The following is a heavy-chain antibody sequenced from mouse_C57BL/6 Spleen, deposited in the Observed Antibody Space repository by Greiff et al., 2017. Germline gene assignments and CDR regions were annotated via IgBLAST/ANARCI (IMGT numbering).Heavy chain of an antibody. D-gene: IGHD1-1*01. Sequence: EVKVEESGGGLVKPGGSLKLSCAASGFTFSSYTMSWVRQTPEKRLEWVATISGGGGNTYYPDSVKGRFTISRDNAKNTLYLQMSSLRSEDTALYYCARLFTTVVANAMDYWGQGTSVTVSS. CDR3: ARLFTTVVANAMDY. CDR2: ISGGGGNT. J-gene: IGHJ4*01. CDR1: GFTFSSYT. V-gene: IGHV5-9*01.